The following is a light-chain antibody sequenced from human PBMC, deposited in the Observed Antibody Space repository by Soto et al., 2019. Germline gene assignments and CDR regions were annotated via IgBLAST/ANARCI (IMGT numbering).Light chain of an antibody. CDR1: QGIRND. Sequence: QTNPSQSAVSASVRDRVAITCLASQGIRNDLGWYQQKPGKAPKLLIYAASSLQSGVPSRFSGSGSGTDFTLTISSLQPEDFATYYCLQDYNYPYIFGQGSKVDI. CDR2: AAS. CDR3: LQDYNYPYI. J-gene: IGKJ2*01. V-gene: IGKV1-6*01.